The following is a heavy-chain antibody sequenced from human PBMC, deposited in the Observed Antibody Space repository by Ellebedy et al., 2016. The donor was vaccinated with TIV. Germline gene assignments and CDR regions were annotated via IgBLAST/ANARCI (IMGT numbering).Heavy chain of an antibody. CDR1: GFTFITYS. J-gene: IGHJ4*02. Sequence: ETLSLTCAASGFTFITYSMNWVRQAPGKGLECVANIKQDGSEKSYVDSVKGRFTISRDNAKNTLYLQMNSLRAEDTAVYYCARLIESGDYWGQGTLVTVSS. D-gene: IGHD2-21*01. V-gene: IGHV3-7*01. CDR3: ARLIESGDY. CDR2: IKQDGSEK.